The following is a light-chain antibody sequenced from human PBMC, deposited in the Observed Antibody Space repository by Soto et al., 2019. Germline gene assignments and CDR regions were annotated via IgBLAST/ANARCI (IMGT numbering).Light chain of an antibody. CDR2: GAS. J-gene: IGKJ1*01. V-gene: IGKV3-20*01. CDR1: QSVSSSY. CDR3: QQYGDSPWT. Sequence: EIVLTQSPGTLSLSPGYRSTLSCRASQSVSSSYLAWYQQRPGQAPRLLIYGASSRATGIPDRFSGGGSGTDFTLTISRLEPEDFAVYYCQQYGDSPWTFGQGTTVDIK.